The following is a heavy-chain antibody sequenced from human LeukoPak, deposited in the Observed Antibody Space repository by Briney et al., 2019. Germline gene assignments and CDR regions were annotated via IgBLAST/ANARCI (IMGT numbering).Heavy chain of an antibody. D-gene: IGHD6-19*01. Sequence: SETLSLTCTVSGGSISSGSYYWGWIRQPPGKGLEWIGSIYYSGSTYYNPSLKSRVTISVDTSKNQFSLKLSSVTAADTAAYYCARSVAGTLGAFDIWGQGTMVTVSS. CDR2: IYYSGST. CDR3: ARSVAGTLGAFDI. V-gene: IGHV4-39*01. J-gene: IGHJ3*02. CDR1: GGSISSGSYY.